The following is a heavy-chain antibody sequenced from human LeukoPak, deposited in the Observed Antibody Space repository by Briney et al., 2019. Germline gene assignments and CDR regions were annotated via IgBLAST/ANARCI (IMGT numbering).Heavy chain of an antibody. CDR3: AKGLVGATRVEIGRDY. D-gene: IGHD2-21*01. CDR1: GITLSNYG. J-gene: IGHJ4*02. Sequence: GGSLRLSCAVSGITLSNYGMSWVRQAPGKGLEWAAGISGSGGSTIYADSVKGRFTISRDNSKNTLYLQMNSLRAEDTAVYYCAKGLVGATRVEIGRDYWGQGTLVTVSS. V-gene: IGHV3-23*01. CDR2: ISGSGGST.